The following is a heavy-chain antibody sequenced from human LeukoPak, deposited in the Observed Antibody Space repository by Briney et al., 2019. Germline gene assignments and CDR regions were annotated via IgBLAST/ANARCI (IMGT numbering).Heavy chain of an antibody. CDR1: GGTFSSYA. CDR2: IIPIFGTA. D-gene: IGHD6-6*01. V-gene: IGHV1-69*13. Sequence: SVNVSCKASGGTFSSYAISWVRQAPGQGLEWMGGIIPIFGTANYAQKLQGRVTITADESTSTAYMELSSLRSEDTAVYYCARDPYSSSSNYYYYGMDVWGQGTTVTVSS. CDR3: ARDPYSSSSNYYYYGMDV. J-gene: IGHJ6*02.